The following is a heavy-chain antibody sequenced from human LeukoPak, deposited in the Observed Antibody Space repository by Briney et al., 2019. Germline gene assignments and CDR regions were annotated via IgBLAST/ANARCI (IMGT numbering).Heavy chain of an antibody. Sequence: GGSLRLSCAASGFAFSSYWMSWVRQAPGKGLVWVANIKQDGSEKYYVDSVKGRFTISRDNAENSLYLQMNSLRAEDTAVYYCAREDYGMGYFDLWGRGTLVTVSS. CDR2: IKQDGSEK. D-gene: IGHD3-16*01. V-gene: IGHV3-7*01. CDR3: AREDYGMGYFDL. J-gene: IGHJ2*01. CDR1: GFAFSSYW.